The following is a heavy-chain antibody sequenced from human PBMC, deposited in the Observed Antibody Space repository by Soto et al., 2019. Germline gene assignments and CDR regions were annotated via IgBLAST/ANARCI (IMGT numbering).Heavy chain of an antibody. D-gene: IGHD3-10*01. J-gene: IGHJ6*03. CDR1: SGSISSSNW. CDR3: ARVGTEGFGFYYYYMDV. CDR2: IYHSGST. V-gene: IGHV4-4*02. Sequence: SETLSLTCAVSSGSISSSNWWSWVRQPPGKGLEWIGEIYHSGSTNYNPSLKSRVTISVDKSKNQFSLKLSSVTAADTAVYYCARVGTEGFGFYYYYMDVWGKGTTVTVSS.